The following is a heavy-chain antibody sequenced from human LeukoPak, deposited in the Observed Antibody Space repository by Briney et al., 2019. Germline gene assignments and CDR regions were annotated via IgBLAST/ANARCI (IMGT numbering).Heavy chain of an antibody. D-gene: IGHD4-23*01. V-gene: IGHV1-8*01. CDR3: ARGRRYGGNFLYY. J-gene: IGHJ4*02. CDR2: MNPNSANT. CDR1: GYTFISYD. Sequence: ASVKVSCKASGYTFISYDINWVRQATGQGLEWMGWMNPNSANTGYAQKFQGRVTMTRNTSISTAYMELSSLRSEDTAVYYCARGRRYGGNFLYYWGQGTLVTVSS.